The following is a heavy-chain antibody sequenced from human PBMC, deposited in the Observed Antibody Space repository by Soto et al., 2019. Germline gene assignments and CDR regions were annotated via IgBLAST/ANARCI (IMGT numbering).Heavy chain of an antibody. CDR3: ARAEQTRDY. CDR2: ISAYNGNT. V-gene: IGHV1-18*01. CDR1: GSTFTSYG. D-gene: IGHD6-13*01. Sequence: VKLVKSGAAGNKPGASLKVSCKASGSTFTSYGISWVRQAPGKGLEWMGCISAYNGNTNYAQKHQGRVTMHTDTHNSTAYMELRSLRSDDTAVYYCARAEQTRDYWGQRTLVTVSS. J-gene: IGHJ4*02.